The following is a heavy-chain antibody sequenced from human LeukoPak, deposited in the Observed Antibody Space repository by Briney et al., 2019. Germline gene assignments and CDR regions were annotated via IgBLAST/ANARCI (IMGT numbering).Heavy chain of an antibody. J-gene: IGHJ4*02. CDR3: ARTNFLSCSSTSCLFDY. CDR1: EYTFTDYY. D-gene: IGHD2-2*01. CDR2: INPVSGGT. Sequence: ASVKVSCKASEYTFTDYYMHWVRQAPGQALEWMGWINPVSGGTNYVQKFQGRVAMTRDTSISTAYMELSRLRSDDTAVYYWARTNFLSCSSTSCLFDYWGQGTLVTVSS. V-gene: IGHV1-2*02.